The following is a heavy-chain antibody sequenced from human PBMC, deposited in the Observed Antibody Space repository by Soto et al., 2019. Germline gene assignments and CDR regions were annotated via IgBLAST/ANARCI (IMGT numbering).Heavy chain of an antibody. V-gene: IGHV3-53*01. CDR3: ARDFGYGQQLVHHYFYYYGMDV. CDR1: GFTVSSNY. CDR2: IYSGGST. J-gene: IGHJ6*02. D-gene: IGHD6-13*01. Sequence: PGGSLRLSCAASGFTVSSNYMSWVRQAPGKGLEWVSVIYSGGSTYYADSVKGRFTISRDNSKNTLYLQMNSLRAEDTAVYYCARDFGYGQQLVHHYFYYYGMDVWGQGTTVTVSS.